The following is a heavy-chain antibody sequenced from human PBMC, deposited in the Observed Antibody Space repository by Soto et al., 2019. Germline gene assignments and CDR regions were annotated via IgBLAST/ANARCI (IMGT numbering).Heavy chain of an antibody. J-gene: IGHJ4*02. CDR1: GFTFSSYA. D-gene: IGHD3-3*01. V-gene: IGHV3-30-3*01. CDR3: ARENQVGFDY. Sequence: PGGSLRLSCAASGFTFSSYAMHWVRQAPGKGLEWVAVISYDGSNKYYADSVKGRFTISRDNSKNTLYLQMNSLRAEDTAVYYCARENQVGFDYWGQGTLVTVSS. CDR2: ISYDGSNK.